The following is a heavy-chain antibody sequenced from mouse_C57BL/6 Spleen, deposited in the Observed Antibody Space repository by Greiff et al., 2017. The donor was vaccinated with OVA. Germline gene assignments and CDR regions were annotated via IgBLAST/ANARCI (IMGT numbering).Heavy chain of an antibody. CDR1: GFSLTSYG. D-gene: IGHD1-1*01. J-gene: IGHJ1*03. CDR3: ARMHYYGSSYWYFDV. Sequence: VHLVESGPGLVQPSQSLSITCTVSGFSLTSYGVHWVRQSPGKGLEWLGVIWSGGSTDYNAAFISRLSISKDNSKSQVFFKMNSLQADDTAIYYCARMHYYGSSYWYFDVWGTGTTVTVSS. CDR2: IWSGGST. V-gene: IGHV2-2*01.